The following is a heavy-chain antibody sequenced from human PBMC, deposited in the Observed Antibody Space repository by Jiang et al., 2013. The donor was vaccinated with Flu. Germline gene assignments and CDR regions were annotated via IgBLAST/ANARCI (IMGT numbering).Heavy chain of an antibody. V-gene: IGHV3-30*18. CDR3: AKDAGSEIYYPFLSFYFNY. J-gene: IGHJ4*02. D-gene: IGHD3-10*01. CDR2: ISYDGSHK. CDR1: GFTFDAYG. Sequence: ASGFTFDAYGIHWVRQAPGKGLEWVAGISYDGSHKYYAASVKGRLTISRDNSENTLYLQLNSLRAEDTAVYYCAKDAGSEIYYPFLSFYFNYWGQGSLVT.